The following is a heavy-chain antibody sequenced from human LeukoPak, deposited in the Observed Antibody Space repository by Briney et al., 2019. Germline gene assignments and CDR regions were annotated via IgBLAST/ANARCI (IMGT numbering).Heavy chain of an antibody. CDR1: GGSISSGSYY. V-gene: IGHV4-61*02. CDR3: ARDNPKTRITMVRGVRPTDAFDI. J-gene: IGHJ3*02. D-gene: IGHD3-10*01. CDR2: IYTSGST. Sequence: PSETLSLTCTVSGGSISSGSYYWSWIRQSAGKSLEWIGRIYTSGSTNYNPSLKSRVTISVDTSKNQFSLKLSSVTAADTAVYYYARDNPKTRITMVRGVRPTDAFDIWGQGTMVTVSS.